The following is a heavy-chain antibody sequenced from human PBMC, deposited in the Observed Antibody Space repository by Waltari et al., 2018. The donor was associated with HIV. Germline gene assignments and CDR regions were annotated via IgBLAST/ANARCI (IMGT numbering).Heavy chain of an antibody. D-gene: IGHD3-16*01. CDR3: AREKKLGLDGMDV. Sequence: QDQLVQSGDEVKKPGASVKVSCKASGFTFTGHYMHWWRQAPGQGPEWMAWINANTGGTNSAQKFQGRVTVTRDTSGTTAFMELSGLRYDDTAVYYCAREKKLGLDGMDVWGQGTTVIVSS. CDR2: INANTGGT. CDR1: GFTFTGHY. J-gene: IGHJ6*02. V-gene: IGHV1-2*02.